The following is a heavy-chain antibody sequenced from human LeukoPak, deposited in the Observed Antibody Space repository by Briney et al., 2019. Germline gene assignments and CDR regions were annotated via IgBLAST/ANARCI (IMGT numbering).Heavy chain of an antibody. J-gene: IGHJ4*02. CDR1: GGSISSYY. Sequence: PSETLSLTCTVSGGSISSYYWSWIRQPPGKGLEWIGYIYYSGSTDYNPSLKSRVTISVDTSKNQFSLKLSSVTAADTAVYYCARDRSFLRFGGFDYWGQGTLVTVSS. CDR2: IYYSGST. D-gene: IGHD3-10*01. V-gene: IGHV4-59*01. CDR3: ARDRSFLRFGGFDY.